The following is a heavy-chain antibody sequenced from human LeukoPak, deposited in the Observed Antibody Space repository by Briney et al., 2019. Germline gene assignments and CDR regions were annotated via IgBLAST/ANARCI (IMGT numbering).Heavy chain of an antibody. V-gene: IGHV3-33*01. Sequence: GGSLRLSCAASGFTFSSYGMHWVRQAPGKGLEWVAVIWYDGSNKYYADSVKGRFTISRDNSKNTLYLQMNSLRAEDTAVYYCARDRSSSWYSLGYYGMDVWGQGTTVTVSS. CDR2: IWYDGSNK. J-gene: IGHJ6*02. CDR1: GFTFSSYG. D-gene: IGHD6-13*01. CDR3: ARDRSSSWYSLGYYGMDV.